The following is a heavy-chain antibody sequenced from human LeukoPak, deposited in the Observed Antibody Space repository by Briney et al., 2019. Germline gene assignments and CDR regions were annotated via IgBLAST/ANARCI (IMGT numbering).Heavy chain of an antibody. V-gene: IGHV4-38-2*02. CDR2: IYHSGST. J-gene: IGHJ4*02. CDR3: ARVFTILTGYYLAYCFDY. D-gene: IGHD3-9*01. CDR1: GGSISSYY. Sequence: SETLSLTCTVSGGSISSYYWGWIRQPPGKGLEWIGSIYHSGSTYYNPSLKSRVTISVDTSKNQFSLKLSSVTAADTAVYYCARVFTILTGYYLAYCFDYWGQGTLVTVSS.